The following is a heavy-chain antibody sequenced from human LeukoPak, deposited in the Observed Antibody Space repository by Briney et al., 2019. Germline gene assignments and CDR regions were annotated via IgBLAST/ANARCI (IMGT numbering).Heavy chain of an antibody. CDR3: ARHGLDY. D-gene: IGHD2-8*01. CDR2: IKEDGSEK. CDR1: GFTFSNYW. J-gene: IGHJ4*02. V-gene: IGHV3-7*01. Sequence: GGSLRLSCAASGFTFSNYWLNWVRQAPGKGLEWVANIKEDGSEKYYVDSVKGRVTISRDNANKSLYLQMNSLRAEDTAVYYCARHGLDYWGQGTPVTVSS.